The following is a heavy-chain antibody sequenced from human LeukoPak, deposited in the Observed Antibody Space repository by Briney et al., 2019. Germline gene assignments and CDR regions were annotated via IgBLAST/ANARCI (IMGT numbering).Heavy chain of an antibody. D-gene: IGHD5-18*01. Sequence: GRSLRPSCAASGFTFSSYGMHWVRQAPGKGLEWVAVISYDGSNKYYADSVKGRFTISRDNSKNTLYLQMNSLRAEDTAVYYCAKDQKAAMVAGFDYWGQGTLVTVSS. CDR2: ISYDGSNK. CDR1: GFTFSSYG. CDR3: AKDQKAAMVAGFDY. V-gene: IGHV3-30*18. J-gene: IGHJ4*02.